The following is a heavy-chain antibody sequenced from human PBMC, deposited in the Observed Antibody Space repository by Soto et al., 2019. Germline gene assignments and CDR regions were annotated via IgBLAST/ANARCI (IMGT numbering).Heavy chain of an antibody. J-gene: IGHJ2*01. CDR2: ISGSGGTT. CDR1: GFTFSSYA. V-gene: IGHV3-23*01. Sequence: GGSLRLSCAASGFTFSSYAMSWVRQAPGQGLEWVSAISGSGGTTYYADSVKGRFTISRDNAKNSLYLQMNSLRAEDTAVYYCARGWAPYWYFDLWGRGTPVTVS. CDR3: ARGWAPYWYFDL.